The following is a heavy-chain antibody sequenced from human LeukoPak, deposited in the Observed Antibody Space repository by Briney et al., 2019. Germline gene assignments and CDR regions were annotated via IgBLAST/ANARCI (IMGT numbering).Heavy chain of an antibody. CDR1: GFTFSSYW. D-gene: IGHD1-26*01. CDR2: IKQDGSEN. V-gene: IGHV3-7*01. Sequence: GGSLRLSCTASGFTFSSYWMSWVRQAPGKGLEWVANIKQDGSENYCVDSVKGRFTISSDTAKNSLYLQMNSLRAEDTAVYYCARVAGSHWGFDYWGQGTLVIVSS. CDR3: ARVAGSHWGFDY. J-gene: IGHJ4*02.